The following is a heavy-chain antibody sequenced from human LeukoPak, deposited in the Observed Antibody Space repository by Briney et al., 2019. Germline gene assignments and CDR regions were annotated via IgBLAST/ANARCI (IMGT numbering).Heavy chain of an antibody. CDR3: ARLGGGDYFDY. D-gene: IGHD3-16*01. Sequence: PGGSLRLSCAAPGFTVSSNYMSWVRQAPGKGLEWVSVIYSGGSTYYADSVKGRFTISRDNSKNTLYLQMNSLRAEDTAVYYCARLGGGDYFDYWGQGTLVTVSS. CDR1: GFTVSSNY. CDR2: IYSGGST. V-gene: IGHV3-53*01. J-gene: IGHJ4*02.